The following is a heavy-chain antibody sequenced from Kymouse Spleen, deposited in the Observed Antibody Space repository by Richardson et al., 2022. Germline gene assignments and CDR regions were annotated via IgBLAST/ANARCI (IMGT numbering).Heavy chain of an antibody. CDR1: GFTFDDYA. J-gene: IGHJ4*02. D-gene: IGHD1-7*01. Sequence: EVQLVESGGGLVQPGRSLRLSCAASGFTFDDYAMHWVRQAPGKGLEWVSGISWNSGSIGYADSVKGRFTISRDNAKNSLYLQMNSLRAEDTALYYCAKDIRAGTTYFDYWGQGTLVTVSS. CDR3: AKDIRAGTTYFDY. CDR2: ISWNSGSI. V-gene: IGHV3-9*01.